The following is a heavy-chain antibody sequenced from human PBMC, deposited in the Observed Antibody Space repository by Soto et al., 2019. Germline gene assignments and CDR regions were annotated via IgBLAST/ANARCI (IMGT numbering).Heavy chain of an antibody. V-gene: IGHV4-59*01. Sequence: SETLSLNCTVSGGSISSYYWSWTRQPPGKGLEWIGYIYYSGSTNYNPSLKSRVTISVDTSKNQFSLKLSSVTAADTAVYYCARLYCSGGSCYPTWYNWFDPWGQGTLVTVSS. J-gene: IGHJ5*02. D-gene: IGHD2-15*01. CDR2: IYYSGST. CDR1: GGSISSYY. CDR3: ARLYCSGGSCYPTWYNWFDP.